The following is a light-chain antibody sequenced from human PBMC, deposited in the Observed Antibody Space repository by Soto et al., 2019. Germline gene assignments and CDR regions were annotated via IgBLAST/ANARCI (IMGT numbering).Light chain of an antibody. Sequence: DIVMTQSPDSLAVSLGERATINCKSSKSVLNSSIEKNYLAWYQQKPGQPPKLLIYWASTRESGVTDRFSGSESGTYFTLTISSLQAEDVAVYYCQQFYSTPWTFGQGTKVEIK. CDR2: WAS. CDR1: KSVLNSSIEKNY. V-gene: IGKV4-1*01. CDR3: QQFYSTPWT. J-gene: IGKJ1*01.